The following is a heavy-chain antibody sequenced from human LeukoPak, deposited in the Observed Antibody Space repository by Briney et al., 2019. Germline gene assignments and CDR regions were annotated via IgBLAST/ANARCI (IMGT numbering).Heavy chain of an antibody. V-gene: IGHV4-59*08. CDR2: IYYSGST. Sequence: SETLSLTCTVSGGSISSYYWSWIRQPPGKGLEWVGYIYYSGSTNYNPSLKSRVTISVDTSKNQFSLKLSSVTAADTAVYYCARSELLWFGEVCYFDYWGQGTLVTVSS. D-gene: IGHD3-10*01. CDR3: ARSELLWFGEVCYFDY. J-gene: IGHJ4*02. CDR1: GGSISSYY.